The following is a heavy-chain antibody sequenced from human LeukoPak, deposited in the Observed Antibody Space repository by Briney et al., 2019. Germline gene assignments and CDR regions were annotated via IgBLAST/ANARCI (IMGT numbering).Heavy chain of an antibody. V-gene: IGHV4-39*01. CDR2: IYYSGTT. J-gene: IGHJ5*02. D-gene: IGHD3-10*01. Sequence: KSSETLSLTCIVSGGSLNSPNYYWGWIRQPPGKGLEWIKTIYYSGTTYYNPSLKSRLTVSVDTSKNQFSLKLTSVTAADTAVYYCARHDYYGSLNWFDPWGQGTLITVS. CDR1: GGSLNSPNYY. CDR3: ARHDYYGSLNWFDP.